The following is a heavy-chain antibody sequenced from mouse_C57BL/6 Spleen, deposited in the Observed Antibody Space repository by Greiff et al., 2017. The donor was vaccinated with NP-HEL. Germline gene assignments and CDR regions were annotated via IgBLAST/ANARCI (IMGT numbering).Heavy chain of an antibody. V-gene: IGHV7-1*01. Sequence: EVMLVESGGGLVQSGRSLRLSCATSGFTFSDFYMEWVRQAPGKGLEWIAASRNKANDYTTEYSASVKGRFIVSRDTSQSILYLQMNALRAEDTAIYYCARDANYGIYWYFDVWGTGTTVTVSS. CDR1: GFTFSDFY. D-gene: IGHD1-1*01. CDR2: SRNKANDYTT. CDR3: ARDANYGIYWYFDV. J-gene: IGHJ1*03.